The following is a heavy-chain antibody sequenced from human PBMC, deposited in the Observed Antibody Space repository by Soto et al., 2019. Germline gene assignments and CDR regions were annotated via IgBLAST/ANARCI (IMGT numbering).Heavy chain of an antibody. Sequence: ASVKVSCKASGYTFTSYGISWVRQAHGQGLEWMGWIRAYNGNTNYAQKLQGRVTMTTDTSTSTAYMELRSLRSDDTAVYYCESGGDSSGYYWFDPWGQGTLVTVSS. CDR1: GYTFTSYG. CDR3: ESGGDSSGYYWFDP. CDR2: IRAYNGNT. V-gene: IGHV1-18*01. J-gene: IGHJ5*02. D-gene: IGHD3-22*01.